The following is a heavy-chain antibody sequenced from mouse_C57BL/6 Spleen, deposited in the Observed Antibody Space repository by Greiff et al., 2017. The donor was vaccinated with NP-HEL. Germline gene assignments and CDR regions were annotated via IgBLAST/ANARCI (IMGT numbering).Heavy chain of an antibody. V-gene: IGHV1-26*01. Sequence: EVQLQQSGPELVKPGASVKISCKASGYTFTDYYMNWVKQSHGKSLEWIGDINPNNGGTSYNQKFKGKATLTVDKFSSTAYMELRSLTSEDSAVYYCARYTTVVALDYWGQGTTLTVSS. CDR3: ARYTTVVALDY. J-gene: IGHJ2*01. CDR1: GYTFTDYY. D-gene: IGHD1-1*01. CDR2: INPNNGGT.